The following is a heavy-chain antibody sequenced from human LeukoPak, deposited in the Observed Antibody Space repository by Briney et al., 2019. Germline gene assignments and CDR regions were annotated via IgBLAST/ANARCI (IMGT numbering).Heavy chain of an antibody. CDR1: GYTFSSYG. V-gene: IGHV3-48*02. D-gene: IGHD2-15*01. CDR2: ISSSSSTI. CDR3: ARARASGRSGFDY. Sequence: GGSLRLSCAASGYTFSSYGMHWVRQAPGKGLEWVSYISSSSSTIYYADSVKGRFTISRDNAKNSLYLQMNSLRDEDTAVYYCARARASGRSGFDYWGQGTLVTVSS. J-gene: IGHJ4*02.